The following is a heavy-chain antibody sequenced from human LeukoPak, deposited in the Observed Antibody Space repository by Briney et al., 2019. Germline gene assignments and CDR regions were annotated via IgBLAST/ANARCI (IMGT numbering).Heavy chain of an antibody. CDR2: IYYSGST. V-gene: IGHV4-59*08. D-gene: IGHD2-15*01. J-gene: IGHJ4*02. CDR3: ARRYCSGGTCYGDY. CDR1: GGSISSYY. Sequence: SETLSLTCTVSGGSISSYYWSWIRQPPGKGLEWIGYIYYSGSTDYNPSLKSRVTISVDTSKNQFSLKLSSVTAADTAVYYCARRYCSGGTCYGDYWGQGTLVTVSS.